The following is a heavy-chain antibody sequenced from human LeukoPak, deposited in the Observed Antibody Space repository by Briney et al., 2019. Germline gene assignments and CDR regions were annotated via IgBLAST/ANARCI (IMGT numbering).Heavy chain of an antibody. D-gene: IGHD3-9*01. Sequence: GGSLRLSCTASGFIFGDYAMNWVRQAPGKGLEWVGVIRIKAFGGTKEYAASVKDRFSISKDDSKSIAYLQMNSLKTEDTAVYYCTSLDWPSDYWGQGTPVTVSP. CDR2: IRIKAFGGTK. V-gene: IGHV3-49*04. CDR1: GFIFGDYA. CDR3: TSLDWPSDY. J-gene: IGHJ4*02.